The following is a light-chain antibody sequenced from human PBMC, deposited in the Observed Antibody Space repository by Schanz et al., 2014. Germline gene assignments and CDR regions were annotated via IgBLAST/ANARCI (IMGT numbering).Light chain of an antibody. Sequence: EIVLTQSPGTLSLSPGERATLSCRASQSVTSTYLAWYQQKPGQPPRLLIYGTSIRATGIPARFSGSGSGTDFTLAISRLEPEDFAVYYCQQYATAPVTFGQGTRLEIK. V-gene: IGKV3-20*01. CDR3: QQYATAPVT. CDR2: GTS. CDR1: QSVTSTY. J-gene: IGKJ2*01.